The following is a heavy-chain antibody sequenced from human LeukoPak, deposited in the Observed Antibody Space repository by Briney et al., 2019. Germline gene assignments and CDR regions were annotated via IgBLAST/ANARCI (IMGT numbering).Heavy chain of an antibody. J-gene: IGHJ6*04. CDR1: GGSISSGDYY. Sequence: SQTLSLTCTVSGGSISSGDYYWSWIRQPPGKGLEWIGYIYYSGSTYYNPSLKSRVTISVDTSKNQFSLKLSSVTAADTAVYYCARVAPYCSSTSCYTPQDVWGKGTTVTVSS. CDR2: IYYSGST. D-gene: IGHD2-2*02. CDR3: ARVAPYCSSTSCYTPQDV. V-gene: IGHV4-30-4*01.